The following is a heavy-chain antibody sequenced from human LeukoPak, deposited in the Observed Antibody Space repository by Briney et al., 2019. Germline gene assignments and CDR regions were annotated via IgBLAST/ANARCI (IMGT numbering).Heavy chain of an antibody. CDR1: GASISSSAYY. CDR3: ARLETSVTEHNWFDP. Sequence: SETLSLTCTVSGASISSSAYYWGWIRQPLGKGLEWIGSIGGSNYYRGSTYYNPSLKSRVTIHVDTSKDQFSLKLSSVTAADTTVYYCARLETSVTEHNWFDPWGQGTLVTVSS. D-gene: IGHD2-21*02. J-gene: IGHJ5*02. CDR2: IGGSNYYRGST. V-gene: IGHV4-39*01.